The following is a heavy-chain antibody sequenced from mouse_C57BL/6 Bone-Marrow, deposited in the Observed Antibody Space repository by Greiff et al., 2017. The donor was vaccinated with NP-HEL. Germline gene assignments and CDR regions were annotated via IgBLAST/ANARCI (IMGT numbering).Heavy chain of an antibody. D-gene: IGHD1-1*01. J-gene: IGHJ2*01. CDR3: ARYLYYGSSYYYFDY. CDR1: GYSFTGYF. Sequence: VQLQQSGPELVKPGDSVKISCKASGYSFTGYFMNWVMQSHGKSLEWIGRINPYNGDTFYNQKFKGKATLTVDKSSSTAHMELRRLTSEDSAVYYCARYLYYGSSYYYFDYWGQGTTLTVSS. V-gene: IGHV1-20*01. CDR2: INPYNGDT.